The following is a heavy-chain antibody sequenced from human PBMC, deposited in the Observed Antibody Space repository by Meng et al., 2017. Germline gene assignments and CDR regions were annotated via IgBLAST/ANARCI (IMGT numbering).Heavy chain of an antibody. V-gene: IGHV4-59*01. CDR2: IYYSGST. J-gene: IGHJ6*03. Sequence: LSLPRTGAGGPISSYYWRWIRRPPGKGLEWIGYIYYSGSTNYNPSLKSRVTISVDTSKNQFSLKLSSVTAADTAVYYCARNLAAPNQIYYYYMDVWGKGTTVNVAS. D-gene: IGHD6-6*01. CDR3: ARNLAAPNQIYYYYMDV. CDR1: GGPISSYY.